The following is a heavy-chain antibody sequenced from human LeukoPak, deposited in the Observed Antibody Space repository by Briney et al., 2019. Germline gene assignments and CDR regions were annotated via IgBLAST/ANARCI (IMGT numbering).Heavy chain of an antibody. D-gene: IGHD2/OR15-2a*01. V-gene: IGHV4-4*07. Sequence: SETLSLTCSVSGVSINDYYWTWIRQPAGKGLEWIGQIYPSESPKYNPSLESRVTMSVDTSKKQFSVQLTFVTVADTGVYYCARRVSTTGWSFDSWGQGTQVTVSS. J-gene: IGHJ4*02. CDR2: IYPSESP. CDR1: GVSINDYY. CDR3: ARRVSTTGWSFDS.